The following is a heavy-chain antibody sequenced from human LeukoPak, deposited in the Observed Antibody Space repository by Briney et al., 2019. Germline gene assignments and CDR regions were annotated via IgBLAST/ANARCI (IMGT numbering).Heavy chain of an antibody. CDR1: GFTFSSYA. CDR2: ISGSGGST. J-gene: IGHJ4*02. D-gene: IGHD3-22*01. V-gene: IGHV3-23*01. Sequence: PGGSLRLSCAASGFTFSSYAMSWVRQAPGEGLEWVSAISGSGGSTYYADSVKGRFTISRDNSKNTLYLQMNSLRAEDTAVYYCAKSSVVILYYFDYWGQGTLVTVSS. CDR3: AKSSVVILYYFDY.